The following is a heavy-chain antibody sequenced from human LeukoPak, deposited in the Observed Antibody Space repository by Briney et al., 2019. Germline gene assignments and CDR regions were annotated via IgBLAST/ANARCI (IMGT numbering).Heavy chain of an antibody. CDR2: IYHSVNT. V-gene: IGHV4-4*02. CDR3: ASASSGWYDAFDV. D-gene: IGHD6-19*01. CDR1: GAFISGSNW. J-gene: IGHJ3*01. Sequence: PSETLSLTCAVSGAFISGSNWWSWVRQPPGKGLEWIGEIYHSVNTNYNPSLKSPVTISVDKSKNQFSLKLSSVTAADTAVYYCASASSGWYDAFDVWGQGTMVMVSS.